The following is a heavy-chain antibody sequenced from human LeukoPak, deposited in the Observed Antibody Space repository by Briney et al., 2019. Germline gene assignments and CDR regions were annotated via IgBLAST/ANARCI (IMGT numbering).Heavy chain of an antibody. CDR1: GGSISSSY. CDR3: ARERSSGWYGYYFDY. D-gene: IGHD6-19*01. Sequence: PSETLSLTCTVPGGSISSSYWSWIRHPAGKGLEWMGRIYTSGSTNYNPSLKSRVTMSVDTSKNQFSLKLSSVTAADTAVYYCARERSSGWYGYYFDYWGQGTLVTVSS. J-gene: IGHJ4*02. CDR2: IYTSGST. V-gene: IGHV4-4*07.